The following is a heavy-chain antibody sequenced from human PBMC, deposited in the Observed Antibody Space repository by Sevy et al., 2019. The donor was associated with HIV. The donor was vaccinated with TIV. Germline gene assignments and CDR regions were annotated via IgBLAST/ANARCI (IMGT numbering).Heavy chain of an antibody. Sequence: GGSLRLSCAASGFTFSSYGMNWVRQAPGKGLEWVSSISSSSSYIYYADSVKGRFTISRDNAKNSLYLQMNSLRAEDTAVYYCARDKSTYYYDSSGYDYWGQGTLVTVSS. D-gene: IGHD3-22*01. CDR1: GFTFSSYG. CDR3: ARDKSTYYYDSSGYDY. CDR2: ISSSSSYI. V-gene: IGHV3-21*01. J-gene: IGHJ4*02.